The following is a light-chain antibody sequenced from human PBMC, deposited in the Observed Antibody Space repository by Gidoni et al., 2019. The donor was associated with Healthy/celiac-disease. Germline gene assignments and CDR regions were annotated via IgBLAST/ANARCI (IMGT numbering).Light chain of an antibody. J-gene: IGKJ1*01. CDR3: QQYYSTPRT. Sequence: DIVMTQSPDSLAVSLGERATINCKSSRSVLYSSNNKNDLAWYQQKPVQPPKLLIYWASTRESGVPYRFSGSGSGTDFTLTISSLQAEDVAVYYCQQYYSTPRTFGQGTKVEIK. V-gene: IGKV4-1*01. CDR1: RSVLYSSNNKND. CDR2: WAS.